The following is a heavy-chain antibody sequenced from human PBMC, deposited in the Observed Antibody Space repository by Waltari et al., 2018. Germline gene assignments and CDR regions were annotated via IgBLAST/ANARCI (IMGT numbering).Heavy chain of an antibody. CDR3: TSPGVATFDY. CDR2: CRSKANSYAT. J-gene: IGHJ4*02. CDR1: GFTFSGSS. Sequence: EVQLVESGGGLVQPGGSLKLSCAASGFTFSGSSMHWVRQASGKGLEWVGRCRSKANSYATAYAASVKGRLIIARDDSKNTAYLQMNSLKTEDTAVYYCTSPGVATFDYWGQGTLVTVSS. V-gene: IGHV3-73*02. D-gene: IGHD5-12*01.